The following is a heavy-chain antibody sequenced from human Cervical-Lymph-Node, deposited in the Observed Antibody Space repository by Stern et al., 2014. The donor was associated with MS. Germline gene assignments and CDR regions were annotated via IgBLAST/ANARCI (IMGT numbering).Heavy chain of an antibody. J-gene: IGHJ4*02. CDR1: GGSISSGGYY. V-gene: IGHV4-31*03. CDR3: ARVVYDFWSGYYTLDY. CDR2: IYYSGST. D-gene: IGHD3-3*01. Sequence: VQLVESGPGLVKPSQTLSLTCTVSGGSISSGGYYWSWIRQHPGKGLEWIGYIYYSGSTYYNPSLKSRVTISVDTSKNQFSLKVRSVTAADTAVYYCARVVYDFWSGYYTLDYWGQGTLVTVSS.